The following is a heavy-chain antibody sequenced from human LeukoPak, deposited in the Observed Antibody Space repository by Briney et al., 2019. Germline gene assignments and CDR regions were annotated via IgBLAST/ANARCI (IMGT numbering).Heavy chain of an antibody. D-gene: IGHD5-12*01. J-gene: IGHJ5*02. Sequence: GGSLRLSCAASGFTFDTYSFHWVRQAPGRGLEWVALISHDGRTKVYADAVKGRFTISRDDSKNTLSLQMSSLRPEDTSTYYCARDPSFSRGFNFVLSSWGQGTLVSVSS. CDR3: ARDPSFSRGFNFVLSS. CDR2: ISHDGRTK. V-gene: IGHV3-30*04. CDR1: GFTFDTYS.